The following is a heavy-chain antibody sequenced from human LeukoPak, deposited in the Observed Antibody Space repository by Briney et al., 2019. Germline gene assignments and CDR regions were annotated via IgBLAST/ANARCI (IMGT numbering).Heavy chain of an antibody. Sequence: GGSLRLSCAASGFTVSSNYMSWVRQAPGKGLEWVSVIYSGGSTYYADSVKGRFTISRDNSKNTLYLQMNSLRAEDTAVYYCATGYYYDSSGSLNYYYYGMDVWGQGTTVAVSS. CDR1: GFTVSSNY. V-gene: IGHV3-53*01. CDR3: ATGYYYDSSGSLNYYYYGMDV. D-gene: IGHD3-22*01. CDR2: IYSGGST. J-gene: IGHJ6*02.